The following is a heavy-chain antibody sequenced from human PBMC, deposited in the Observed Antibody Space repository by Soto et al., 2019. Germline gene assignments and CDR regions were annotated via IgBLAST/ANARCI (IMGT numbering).Heavy chain of an antibody. Sequence: GSLRLSCAASGFTFSSYDMHWVRQATGKGLEWVSAIGTAGDTYYPGSVKGRFTISRENAKNSLYLQMNSLRAGDTAVYYCARASAPSSSWDRTDDAFDIWGQGTMVTVSS. V-gene: IGHV3-13*01. CDR3: ARASAPSSSWDRTDDAFDI. CDR1: GFTFSSYD. D-gene: IGHD6-13*01. J-gene: IGHJ3*02. CDR2: IGTAGDT.